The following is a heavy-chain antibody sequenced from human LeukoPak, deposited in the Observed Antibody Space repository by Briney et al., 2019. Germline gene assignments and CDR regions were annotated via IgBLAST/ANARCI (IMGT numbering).Heavy chain of an antibody. Sequence: ASVKVSCKASGYTFSGYYIHWVRQAPGQGLEWMGIINPSGDNTNYAQKFQGRVTMTRDTPTSIVYMEVSSLRSDDTAVYYCARGRTNDFNTFDYWGPGTLVTVSS. V-gene: IGHV1-46*01. J-gene: IGHJ4*02. CDR2: INPSGDNT. CDR1: GYTFSGYY. D-gene: IGHD1-1*01. CDR3: ARGRTNDFNTFDY.